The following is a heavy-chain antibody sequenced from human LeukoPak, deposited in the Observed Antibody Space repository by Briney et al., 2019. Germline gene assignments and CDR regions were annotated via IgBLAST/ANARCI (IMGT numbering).Heavy chain of an antibody. CDR2: INHSGST. J-gene: IGHJ4*02. CDR3: ARKRNSFDY. Sequence: SETLSLTCAVYGGSFSGYHWTWIRQSPGKGLEWIGEINHSGSTNYNPSLKSRVTISVDTSKNQFSLKLSSVTAADTAVYYCARKRNSFDYWGQGTLVTVSS. CDR1: GGSFSGYH. V-gene: IGHV4-34*01. D-gene: IGHD4-11*01.